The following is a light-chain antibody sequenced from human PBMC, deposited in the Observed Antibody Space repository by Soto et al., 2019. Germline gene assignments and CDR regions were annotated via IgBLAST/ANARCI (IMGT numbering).Light chain of an antibody. V-gene: IGKV1-39*01. CDR3: QQFYTSSIS. J-gene: IGKJ5*01. CDR1: QTISGY. CDR2: SAS. Sequence: SLVAVAVKKDTITCRASQTISGYLNWYQQKPGRAPNLLIYSASTLHSGVPSRFSGTKSLTDYTLTLTRLQPSDFATYHCQQFYTSSISFGQGTRLEI.